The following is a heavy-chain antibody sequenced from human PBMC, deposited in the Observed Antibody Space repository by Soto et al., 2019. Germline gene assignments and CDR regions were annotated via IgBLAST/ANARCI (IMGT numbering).Heavy chain of an antibody. V-gene: IGHV4-59*01. J-gene: IGHJ4*02. CDR2: IYYSGST. D-gene: IGHD6-19*01. CDR3: ARGEYSRGWYGPNFEGFDY. CDR1: GGSISSYY. Sequence: PSETLSLTCTVSGGSISSYYWSWIRQPPGKGLEWIGYIYYSGSTNYNPSIKSRVTISVDTSKNQFSLKLSSVTAADTAVYYCARGEYSRGWYGPNFEGFDYWGQGTLVTVFS.